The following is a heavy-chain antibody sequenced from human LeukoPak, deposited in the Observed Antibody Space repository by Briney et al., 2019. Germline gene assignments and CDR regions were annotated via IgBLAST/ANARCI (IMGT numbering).Heavy chain of an antibody. Sequence: GGSLRLSCAASGFTFSSYAMNWVRQAPGKGLEWVSAIGASGAYTFYADSVKGRFTISRDNSRNTLYLQMNSLRAEHTAVYYCAKRPTMTTVTTPSWRVCDSWGQGTLSPSPQ. D-gene: IGHD4-17*01. J-gene: IGHJ4*02. CDR1: GFTFSSYA. V-gene: IGHV3-23*01. CDR3: AKRPTMTTVTTPSWRVCDS. CDR2: IGASGAYT.